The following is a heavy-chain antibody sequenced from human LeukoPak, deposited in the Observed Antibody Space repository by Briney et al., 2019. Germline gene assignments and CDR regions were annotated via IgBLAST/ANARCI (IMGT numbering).Heavy chain of an antibody. CDR1: GFTFDDYA. CDR2: ISWNSGSI. V-gene: IGHV3-9*03. J-gene: IGHJ4*02. Sequence: PGGSLRLSCAASGFTFDDYAMHWVRQAPGKGLEWVSGISWNSGSIGYADSVKGRFTISRDNAKNSLYLQMNSLRAEDMALYYCAKAIIRGADCLCFDYWGQGTLVTVSS. CDR3: AKAIIRGADCLCFDY. D-gene: IGHD2-21*02.